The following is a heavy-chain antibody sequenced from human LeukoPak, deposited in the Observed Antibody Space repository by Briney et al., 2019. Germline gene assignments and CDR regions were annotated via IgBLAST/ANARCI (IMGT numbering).Heavy chain of an antibody. D-gene: IGHD3-10*01. Sequence: GASVKVSCKASVYTFTGDSLSWGRQAPGKGLEWMGWISAYNGNTNYAQKLQGRVTMTTDTSTSTAYTELRSLRSDDTAVYYCARAGVRGVQDEDAFDIWGQGTMVTVSS. CDR1: VYTFTGDS. CDR2: ISAYNGNT. CDR3: ARAGVRGVQDEDAFDI. J-gene: IGHJ3*02. V-gene: IGHV1-18*01.